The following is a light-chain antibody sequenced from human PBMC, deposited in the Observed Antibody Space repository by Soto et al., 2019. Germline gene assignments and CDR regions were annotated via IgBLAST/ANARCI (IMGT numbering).Light chain of an antibody. CDR1: QTINSW. Sequence: DIQMTQSPSTLSASIGDRVTITCRASQTINSWLAWYQQKPGRAPKLLISKASRLESGVPSRFSGSGSGTEFTLPISSLQSDDIATYYCQQYETYSGTLGQGTKVEIK. J-gene: IGKJ1*01. CDR2: KAS. V-gene: IGKV1-5*03. CDR3: QQYETYSGT.